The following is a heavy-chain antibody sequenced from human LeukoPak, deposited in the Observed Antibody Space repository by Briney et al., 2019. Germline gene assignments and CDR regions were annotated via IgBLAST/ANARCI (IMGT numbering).Heavy chain of an antibody. Sequence: GGTLRLSCAASGFTFSSYGMSWVRQAPGKGLEWVSAISGSGGSTYYADSVKGRFTISRDNSKNTLYLQMNSLRAEDTAVYYCAKDKQQLVRSFDYWGQGTLVTVSS. J-gene: IGHJ4*02. V-gene: IGHV3-23*01. D-gene: IGHD6-13*01. CDR3: AKDKQQLVRSFDY. CDR2: ISGSGGST. CDR1: GFTFSSYG.